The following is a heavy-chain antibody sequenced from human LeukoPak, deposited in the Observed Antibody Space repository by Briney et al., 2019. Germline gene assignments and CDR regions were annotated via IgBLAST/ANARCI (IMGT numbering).Heavy chain of an antibody. CDR2: FDPEDGET. CDR1: GYTLTELS. Sequence: ASVKVSCKVSGYTLTELSMHWVRQAPGKGLEWMGGFDPEDGETIYAQKFQGRVTMTGDTSTDTAYMELSSLRSEDTAVYYCARDTRNYFDYWGQGTLVTVSS. V-gene: IGHV1-24*01. CDR3: ARDTRNYFDY. J-gene: IGHJ4*02.